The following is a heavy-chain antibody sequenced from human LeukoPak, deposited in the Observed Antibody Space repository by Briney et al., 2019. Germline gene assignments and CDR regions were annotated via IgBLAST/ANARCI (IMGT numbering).Heavy chain of an antibody. CDR1: XASXTNFNFY. CDR2: IYFNGYT. J-gene: IGHJ5*02. Sequence: VXXASXTNFNFYWGWIRQPPGXGLEWIGSIYFNGYTYYTPSLKSRVTISVDTSKNKFSLKLSSVTAADTAGYXXXXXXXXXXXXSRRGTHWFDPWGQGTLVTVSS. D-gene: IGHD3-16*01. CDR3: XXXXXXXXXXSRRGTHWFDP. V-gene: IGHV4-39*07.